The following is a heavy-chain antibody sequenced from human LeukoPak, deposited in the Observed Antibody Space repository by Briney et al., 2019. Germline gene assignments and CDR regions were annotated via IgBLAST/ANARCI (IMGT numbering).Heavy chain of an antibody. J-gene: IGHJ6*03. CDR2: IYTSGST. V-gene: IGHV4-61*02. D-gene: IGHD2-2*01. CDR3: ARDRRICSSTSCPTYYYYYYMDV. Sequence: SETLSLTCTVSGGSISSGSYYWSWIRQPAGKGLEWIGRIYTSGSTNYNPSLKSRVTISVYTSKNQFSLKLSSVTAADTAVYYCARDRRICSSTSCPTYYYYYYMDVWGKGTTVTVSS. CDR1: GGSISSGSYY.